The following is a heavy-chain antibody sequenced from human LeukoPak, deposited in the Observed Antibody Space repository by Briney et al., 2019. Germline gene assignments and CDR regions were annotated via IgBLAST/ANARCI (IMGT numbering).Heavy chain of an antibody. Sequence: ASVKVSRKASGYTLTGYYMHWVRQAPGQGLEWMGWINPNSGGTNYAQKFQGRVTMTRDTSISTAYMELSRLRSDDTAVYYCAREGSRGTYDYVWGRMGPYNWFDPWGQGTLVTVSS. CDR2: INPNSGGT. CDR3: AREGSRGTYDYVWGRMGPYNWFDP. CDR1: GYTLTGYY. D-gene: IGHD3-16*01. J-gene: IGHJ5*02. V-gene: IGHV1-2*02.